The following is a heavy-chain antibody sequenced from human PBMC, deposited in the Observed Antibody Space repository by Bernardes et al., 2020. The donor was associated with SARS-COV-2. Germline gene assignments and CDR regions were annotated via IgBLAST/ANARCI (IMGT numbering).Heavy chain of an antibody. CDR1: GFTVSSKY. CDR2: IQSGGYT. J-gene: IGHJ4*02. V-gene: IGHV3-53*01. D-gene: IGHD4-17*01. Sequence: GGSLRLSCAVSGFTVSSKYMNWVRQAPGKGLEWVSVIQSGGYTNYADSVKGRFTVSRDTSENTVSLQMNSLSAEDTAVYYCARGLRWAFDYWGQGTLVSVSS. CDR3: ARGLRWAFDY.